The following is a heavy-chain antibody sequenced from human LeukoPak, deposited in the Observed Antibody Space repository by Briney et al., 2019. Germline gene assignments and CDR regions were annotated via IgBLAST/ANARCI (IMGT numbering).Heavy chain of an antibody. J-gene: IGHJ4*02. V-gene: IGHV1-69*05. CDR3: AKAYYGDYEHFGY. CDR1: GGTFSSYA. D-gene: IGHD4-17*01. CDR2: IIPIFGTA. Sequence: SVKVSCKASGGTFSSYAISWVRQAPGQGLEWMGRIIPIFGTANYAQKFQGRVTITTNESTSTAYMELSSLRSEDTAVYYCAKAYYGDYEHFGYWGQGTLVTVSS.